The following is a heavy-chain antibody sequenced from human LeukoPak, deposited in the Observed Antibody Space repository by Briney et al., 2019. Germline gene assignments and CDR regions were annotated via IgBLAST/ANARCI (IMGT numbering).Heavy chain of an antibody. CDR3: ARLMGTTATGGGYFDF. Sequence: GASVKVSCKASGYTFTGYYMHWVRQAPGQGLEWLGWINLNNGDTQYAQKFQGRVTMTRDTSISTAYMDLSRLTSDDTAIYYCARLMGTTATGGGYFDFWGQGTLVTVSS. V-gene: IGHV1-2*02. CDR1: GYTFTGYY. D-gene: IGHD1-1*01. J-gene: IGHJ4*02. CDR2: INLNNGDT.